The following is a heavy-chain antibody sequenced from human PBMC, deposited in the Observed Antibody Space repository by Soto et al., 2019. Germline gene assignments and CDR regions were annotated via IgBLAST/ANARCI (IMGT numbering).Heavy chain of an antibody. Sequence: ASVKVSCKASGGTFSSYAISWVRQAPGQGLEWMGGIIPIFGTANYAQKFQGRVTITADESTSTAYMELSSLRSEDTAVYYCASRIAASAYYYYYGMDVWGQGTTVTVYS. CDR3: ASRIAASAYYYYYGMDV. CDR2: IIPIFGTA. V-gene: IGHV1-69*13. J-gene: IGHJ6*02. CDR1: GGTFSSYA. D-gene: IGHD6-13*01.